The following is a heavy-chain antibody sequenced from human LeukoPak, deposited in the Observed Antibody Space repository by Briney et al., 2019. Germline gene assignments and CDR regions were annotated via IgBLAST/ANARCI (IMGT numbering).Heavy chain of an antibody. D-gene: IGHD1-26*01. J-gene: IGHJ5*02. CDR1: GASVSSASY. CDR3: ARGRAFNSGAFDP. CDR2: IYNGVNT. V-gene: IGHV4-61*01. Sequence: SETLSLTCTVSGASVSSASYWTWIRQPPGKGVEWIAHIYNGVNTNYNPSLKSRVTISVDTSKNQFSLRLNSVTAADTAVYYCARGRAFNSGAFDPWGQGSLVTVSS.